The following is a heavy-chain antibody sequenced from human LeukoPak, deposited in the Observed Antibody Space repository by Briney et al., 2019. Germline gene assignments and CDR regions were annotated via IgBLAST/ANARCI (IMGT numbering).Heavy chain of an antibody. J-gene: IGHJ4*02. CDR2: IKQDGSEG. D-gene: IGHD3-22*01. CDR1: GFSFSNYW. CDR3: ARDRAPSVYSGYIH. V-gene: IGHV3-7*01. Sequence: GGSLRLSCAASGFSFSNYWMSWVRQAPGKGLELGANIKQDGSEGYYVDSAKGRFTISRDNAKNSLYLQMNSLRAEDTAVYYCARDRAPSVYSGYIHLGQGTLVTVSS.